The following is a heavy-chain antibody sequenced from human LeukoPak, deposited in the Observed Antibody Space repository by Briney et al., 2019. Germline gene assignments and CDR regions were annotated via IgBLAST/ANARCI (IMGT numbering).Heavy chain of an antibody. CDR2: IYYSGST. CDR3: ARGPPHSYYYGSGSWFY. J-gene: IGHJ4*02. Sequence: SETLSLTCTVSGGSISGSSYYWGWIRQPPGKGLEWIGSIYYSGSTYYNPSLKSRVTISVDTSKNQFSLKLSSVTAADTAVYYCARGPPHSYYYGSGSWFYWGQGTLVTVSS. D-gene: IGHD3-10*01. CDR1: GGSISGSSYY. V-gene: IGHV4-39*02.